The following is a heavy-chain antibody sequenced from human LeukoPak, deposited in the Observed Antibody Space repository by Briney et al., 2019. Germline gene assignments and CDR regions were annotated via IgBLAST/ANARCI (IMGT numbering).Heavy chain of an antibody. D-gene: IGHD1-26*01. J-gene: IGHJ4*02. Sequence: SETLSLTYTVSGDSINNFYWSWIRQPPGKGLEWIGFIYYSGSTNNNPSLKSRVTISVDTSKNQFSLKLSSVTAADTAVYYCARASGSYLDWGQGTLVTVSS. CDR1: GDSINNFY. CDR3: ARASGSYLD. V-gene: IGHV4-59*12. CDR2: IYYSGST.